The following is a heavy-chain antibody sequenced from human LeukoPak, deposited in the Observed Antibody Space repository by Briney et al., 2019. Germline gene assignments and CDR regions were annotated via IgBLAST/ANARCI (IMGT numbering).Heavy chain of an antibody. D-gene: IGHD4-17*01. Sequence: PGGSLRLSCVASGFTISSYWMTWVRQAPGKGLEWVGNIKEDGSEKNYADSVNGRFTTSRDNAKNSLYLQMNSLRVEDTAVYYCARQTVTTGAAWFDPWGQGTLVTVSS. CDR3: ARQTVTTGAAWFDP. J-gene: IGHJ5*02. V-gene: IGHV3-7*01. CDR1: GFTISSYW. CDR2: IKEDGSEK.